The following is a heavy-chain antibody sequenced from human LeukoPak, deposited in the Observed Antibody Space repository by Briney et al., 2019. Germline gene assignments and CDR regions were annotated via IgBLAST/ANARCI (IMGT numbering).Heavy chain of an antibody. J-gene: IGHJ4*02. D-gene: IGHD5-18*01. CDR1: GFTFYDYA. Sequence: GGSLRLSCAASGFTFYDYAMHWVRHAPGKGLEWVSGISWNSGSIVYADSVKGRFTISRDNAKNSLYLQMNSLRAEDTALYYCAKSLRGFRGYSYVHFDYWGQGTLVTVSS. CDR2: ISWNSGSI. V-gene: IGHV3-9*01. CDR3: AKSLRGFRGYSYVHFDY.